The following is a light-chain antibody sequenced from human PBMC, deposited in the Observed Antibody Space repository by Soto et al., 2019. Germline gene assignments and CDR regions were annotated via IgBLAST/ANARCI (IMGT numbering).Light chain of an antibody. CDR3: AAWDDSLSGVV. CDR1: SSNIGSNY. V-gene: IGLV1-47*01. Sequence: QSVLTQPHSASGTPGQRVTISWSGSSSNIGSNYVYWYQQLPGTAPKLLIYRNNQRPSGVPDRFSGSKSGTSASLAISGLRCEDEADYYCAAWDDSLSGVVFGGGIQLTVL. J-gene: IGLJ2*01. CDR2: RNN.